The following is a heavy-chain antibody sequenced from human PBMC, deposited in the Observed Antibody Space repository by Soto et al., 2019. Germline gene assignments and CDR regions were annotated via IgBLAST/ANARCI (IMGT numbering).Heavy chain of an antibody. D-gene: IGHD3-22*01. CDR1: GFNFNSYE. Sequence: PGGSLRLSCAASGFNFNSYEMTWLRQAPGKGLEWISYISSSGNTIYYADSVKGRFTISRDNAKNSLFLQMNSLRAEDTAVYYCARGVYDSNGYSYPWGQGTLVTVSS. CDR2: ISSSGNTI. V-gene: IGHV3-48*03. J-gene: IGHJ5*02. CDR3: ARGVYDSNGYSYP.